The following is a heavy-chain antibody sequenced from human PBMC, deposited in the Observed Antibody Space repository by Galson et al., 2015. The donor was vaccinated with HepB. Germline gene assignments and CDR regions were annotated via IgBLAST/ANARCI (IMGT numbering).Heavy chain of an antibody. Sequence: SLRLSCAASGFTFSDHYMSWIRQTPGKGLEWLSSLSGSDIDAKYADSVEGRFTISRDNARSSLFLQMNTLRAEDTAVYFCARGAYGDNFFFDLWG. CDR1: GFTFSDHY. CDR3: ARGAYGDNFFFDL. J-gene: IGHJ2*01. V-gene: IGHV3-11*06. CDR2: LSGSDIDA. D-gene: IGHD4/OR15-4a*01.